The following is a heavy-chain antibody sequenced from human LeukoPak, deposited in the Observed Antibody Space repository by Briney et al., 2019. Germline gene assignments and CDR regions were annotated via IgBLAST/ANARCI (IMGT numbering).Heavy chain of an antibody. Sequence: SEKVSCKASGGSFNSYAITWVRQAPGQGLEWMGGIIPVFGSSNYAQKFQDRVTLTADIASNTAYMELNSLTSEDTAVYFCAKQGGARQDYYMDVWGNGTTVIVSS. J-gene: IGHJ6*03. CDR2: IIPVFGSS. CDR1: GGSFNSYA. D-gene: IGHD1-26*01. CDR3: AKQGGARQDYYMDV. V-gene: IGHV1-69*06.